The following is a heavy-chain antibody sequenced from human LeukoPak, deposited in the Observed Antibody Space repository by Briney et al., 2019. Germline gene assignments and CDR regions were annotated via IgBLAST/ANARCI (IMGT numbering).Heavy chain of an antibody. CDR3: ARDPPRFGFDY. CDR2: ISSSSSYI. D-gene: IGHD3-16*01. V-gene: IGHV3-21*01. CDR1: GFTFSSYS. Sequence: GGSLRLXCAASGFTFSSYSMNWVRQAPGKGLEWVSSISSSSSYIYYADSVKGRFTISRDNAKNSLYLQMNSLRAEDTAVYYCARDPPRFGFDYWGQGTLVTVSS. J-gene: IGHJ4*02.